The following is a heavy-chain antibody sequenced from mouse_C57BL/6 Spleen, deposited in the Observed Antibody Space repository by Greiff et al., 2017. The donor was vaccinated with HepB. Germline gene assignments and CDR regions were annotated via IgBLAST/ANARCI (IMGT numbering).Heavy chain of an antibody. CDR2: ISYDGSN. D-gene: IGHD4-1*01. CDR1: GYSITSGYY. V-gene: IGHV3-6*01. J-gene: IGHJ3*01. CDR3: ARDWEEGFAY. Sequence: ESGPGLVKPSQSLSLTCSVTGYSITSGYYWNWIRQFPGNKLEWMGYISYDGSNNYNPSLKNRISITRDTSKNQFFLKLNSVTTEDTATYYCARDWEEGFAYWGQGTLVTVSA.